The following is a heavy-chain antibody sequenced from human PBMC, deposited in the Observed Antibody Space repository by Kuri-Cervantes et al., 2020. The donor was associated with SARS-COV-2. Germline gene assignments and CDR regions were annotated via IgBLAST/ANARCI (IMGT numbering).Heavy chain of an antibody. CDR1: GFNFSTTD. CDR2: ISYDGSNK. D-gene: IGHD3-22*01. V-gene: IGHV3-30*18. Sequence: GGSLRLSCVASGFNFSTTDMHWVRQAPGKGLEWVAVISYDGSNKYYADSVKGRFTISRDNSKNTLYLQMNSLRAEDTAVYYCAKDRDYYDSSGSSFDYWGQGTLVTVSS. CDR3: AKDRDYYDSSGSSFDY. J-gene: IGHJ4*02.